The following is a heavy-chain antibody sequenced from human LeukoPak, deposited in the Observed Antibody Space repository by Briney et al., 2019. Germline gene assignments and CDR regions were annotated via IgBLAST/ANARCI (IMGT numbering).Heavy chain of an antibody. V-gene: IGHV3-9*01. CDR1: GFTFDDYA. J-gene: IGHJ5*02. Sequence: GGSLRLSCAASGFTFDDYAMHWVRQAPGKGPEGVSGISWNSGSIGYADSVKGRFTISRDNAKNSLYLQMNSLRAEDTALYYCAKLRRFLDGFDPWGQGTLVTVSS. D-gene: IGHD3-3*01. CDR2: ISWNSGSI. CDR3: AKLRRFLDGFDP.